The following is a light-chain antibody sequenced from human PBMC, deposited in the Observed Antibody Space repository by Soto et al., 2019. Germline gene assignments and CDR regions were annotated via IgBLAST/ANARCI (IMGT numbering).Light chain of an antibody. Sequence: DIQLTQTPSTLSASVGDEVTITCRASQTISRWLAWYQQKPGRAPKLLIYAASTLQSGVPSRFGGSGSGADFTLTISCLQSEDFATYYCQQYYSYPITFGQGTRLEIK. V-gene: IGKV1-5*01. CDR1: QTISRW. J-gene: IGKJ5*01. CDR2: AAS. CDR3: QQYYSYPIT.